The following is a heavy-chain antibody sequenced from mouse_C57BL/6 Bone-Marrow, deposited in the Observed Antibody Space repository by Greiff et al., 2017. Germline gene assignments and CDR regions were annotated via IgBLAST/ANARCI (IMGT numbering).Heavy chain of an antibody. Sequence: VQLQQPGAELVKPGASVKMSCKASGYTFTSYWITWVKQRPGQGLEWIGDIYPGSGSTNYNEKFKSKATLTADKSSSTAYMQLSSLTSEDSAVYFCARRRFAYWGQGTLVTVSA. J-gene: IGHJ3*01. CDR2: IYPGSGST. CDR3: ARRRFAY. V-gene: IGHV1-55*01. CDR1: GYTFTSYW.